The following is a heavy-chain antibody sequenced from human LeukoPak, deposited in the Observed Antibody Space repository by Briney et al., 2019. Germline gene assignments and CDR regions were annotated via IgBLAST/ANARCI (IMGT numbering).Heavy chain of an antibody. V-gene: IGHV3-64D*06. CDR1: GFTFSXYA. CDR3: VKSRDYCSGGSCYAFDY. J-gene: IGHJ4*02. CDR2: IXSNGAYT. D-gene: IGHD2-15*01. Sequence: LSXXASGFTFSXYAMYWVRPAPGKGLEYVSGIXSNGAYTYSADSVKGRFTISRDNSKNTLYLHMSSRRTEDTAVYYCVKSRDYCSGGSCYAFDYWGQXTXVXXSS.